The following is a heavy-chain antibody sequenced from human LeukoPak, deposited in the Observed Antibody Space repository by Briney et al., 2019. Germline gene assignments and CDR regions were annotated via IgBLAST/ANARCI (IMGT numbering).Heavy chain of an antibody. CDR1: GGSISSGDYY. CDR2: IYYSGST. Sequence: SDTLSLTCTVSGGSISSGDYYWSWIPQPPGQGLEWIGYIYYSGSTYYNPSLQSRVTISVDTSKNQFSLKLSSVTAADTAVYYCARGSRFYGDYYWGQGTLVTVSS. CDR3: ARGSRFYGDYY. V-gene: IGHV4-30-4*02. J-gene: IGHJ4*02. D-gene: IGHD4-17*01.